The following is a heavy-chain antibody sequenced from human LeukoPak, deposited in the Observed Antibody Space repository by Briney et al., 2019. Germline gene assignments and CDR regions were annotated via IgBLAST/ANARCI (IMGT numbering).Heavy chain of an antibody. D-gene: IGHD3-10*01. CDR2: ISGSGGST. CDR1: GFTFSSYA. Sequence: PGGSLRLSCAASGFTFSSYAMSWVRQAPGKGLEWVSAISGSGGSTYYADSVKGRFTISRDNSKNTLYLQMNSLRAEDTAVYYCARDIGGSGSRLSGMDVWGQGTTVTVSS. V-gene: IGHV3-23*01. J-gene: IGHJ6*02. CDR3: ARDIGGSGSRLSGMDV.